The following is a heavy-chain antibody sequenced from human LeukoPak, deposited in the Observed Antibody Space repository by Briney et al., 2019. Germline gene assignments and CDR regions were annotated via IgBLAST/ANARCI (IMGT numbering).Heavy chain of an antibody. CDR2: FDPEDGET. V-gene: IGHV1-24*01. Sequence: ASVKVSCKVSGYTLTELSMHWVRQAPGKGLEWMGGFDPEDGETIYAQKFQGRVTMTEDTSTDIAYMELSSLRSEDTAVYYCATALEYCSSTSCYTFDYWGQGTLVTVSS. D-gene: IGHD2-2*02. J-gene: IGHJ4*02. CDR3: ATALEYCSSTSCYTFDY. CDR1: GYTLTELS.